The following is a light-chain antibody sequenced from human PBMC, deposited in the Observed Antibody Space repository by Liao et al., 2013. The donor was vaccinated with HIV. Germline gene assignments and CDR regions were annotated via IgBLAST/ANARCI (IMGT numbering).Light chain of an antibody. V-gene: IGLV3-21*01. CDR1: NIGRTT. J-gene: IGLJ3*02. CDR3: QVWDSSTWV. Sequence: SYELTQPPSVSVAPGETARIPCGGNNIGRTTVHWYQQKPGQAPVLVIYYDNDRPSGIPERFSGSNSGNTATLTINRVEAGDEADYFCQVWDSSTWVFGGGTKLTVL. CDR2: YDN.